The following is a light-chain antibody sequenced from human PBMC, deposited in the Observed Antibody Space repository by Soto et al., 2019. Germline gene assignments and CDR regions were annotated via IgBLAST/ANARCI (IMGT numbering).Light chain of an antibody. CDR1: QDIGNW. J-gene: IGKJ2*01. CDR2: AAS. V-gene: IGKV1-12*02. CDR3: QQANSLPFT. Sequence: DIQLIQSPSFMSASVGDSISITCRASQDIGNWLAWYQQKPGKGPKLLIYAASTLQSGVPARFSGSGSGTEFTLTISSLLPEDFATYFCQQANSLPFTFGSGTRL.